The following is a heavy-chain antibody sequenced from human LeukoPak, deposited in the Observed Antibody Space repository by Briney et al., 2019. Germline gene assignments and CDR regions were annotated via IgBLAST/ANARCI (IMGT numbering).Heavy chain of an antibody. J-gene: IGHJ6*03. D-gene: IGHD4-11*01. CDR3: ARDNSYMDV. CDR2: INYRGST. Sequence: SQTLSLTYTVTARSISSSWYYWGWIRQPPGKGLEWIGSINYRGSTYYNPSLKIRVTISVDKSKNQFTLNVNSVTAADTAVYYCARDNSYMDVWGKGTTVTVSS. CDR1: ARSISSSWYY. V-gene: IGHV4-39*06.